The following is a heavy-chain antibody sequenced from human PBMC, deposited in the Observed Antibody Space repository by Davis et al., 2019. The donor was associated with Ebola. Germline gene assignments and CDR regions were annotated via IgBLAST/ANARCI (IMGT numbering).Heavy chain of an antibody. D-gene: IGHD6-13*01. CDR3: ASLGGIAAACTLYYYYSMDV. J-gene: IGHJ6*02. V-gene: IGHV4-34*01. Sequence: MPPQTLSPTCPLYAGSLSGFYWSCNRQPPRKVLEWIGEINHSGRTNYNTSPKSRVTISVYTSKNPFSLKLSSVTAADTAVYSCASLGGIAAACTLYYYYSMDVWGQGTTVTVSS. CDR2: INHSGRT. CDR1: AGSLSGFY.